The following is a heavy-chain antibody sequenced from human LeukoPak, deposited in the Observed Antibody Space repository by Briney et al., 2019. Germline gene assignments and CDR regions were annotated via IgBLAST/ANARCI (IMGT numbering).Heavy chain of an antibody. J-gene: IGHJ4*02. CDR1: GGTFSNYA. CDR2: IIPIFGTA. CDR3: WRNRRSNRRHYSYT. V-gene: IGHV1-69*05. D-gene: IGHD4-11*01. Sequence: SVKVSCKASGGTFSNYAFSWVRQAPGQGLEWMGGIIPIFGTADYAQKFQGRVTITTDESTSTAYMELSSLRSEATAVYLCWRNRRSNRRHYSYTWGQGALVTVSS.